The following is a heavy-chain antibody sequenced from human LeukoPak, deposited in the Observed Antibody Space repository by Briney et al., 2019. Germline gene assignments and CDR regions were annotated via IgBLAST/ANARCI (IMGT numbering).Heavy chain of an antibody. Sequence: SETLSLTCTVSGGSISPYYWSWIRQPPGKGLEWIGHIFDSGSTNYNPSLKSRVTILVDTSKNQFSLKLSSVTAADTAVYYCARGYDTYHYSFHYWGQGTLVSVSS. CDR2: IFDSGST. V-gene: IGHV4-59*01. D-gene: IGHD3-9*01. CDR1: GGSISPYY. J-gene: IGHJ4*02. CDR3: ARGYDTYHYSFHY.